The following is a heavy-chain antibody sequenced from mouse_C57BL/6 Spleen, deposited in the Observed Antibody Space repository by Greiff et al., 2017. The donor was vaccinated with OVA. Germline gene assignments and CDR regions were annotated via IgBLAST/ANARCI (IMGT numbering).Heavy chain of an antibody. V-gene: IGHV1-69*01. D-gene: IGHD2-4*01. CDR2: IDPSDSYT. CDR3: ARDYDHYFDY. J-gene: IGHJ2*01. CDR1: GYTFTSYW. Sequence: QVQLKQPGAELVMPGASVKLSCKASGYTFTSYWMHWVKQRPGQGLEWIGEIDPSDSYTNYNQKFKGKSTLTVDKSSSTAYMQLSSLTSEDSAVYYCARDYDHYFDYWGQGTTLTVSS.